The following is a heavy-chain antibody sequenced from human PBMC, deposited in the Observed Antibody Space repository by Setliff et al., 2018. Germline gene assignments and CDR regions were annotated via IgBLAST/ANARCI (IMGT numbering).Heavy chain of an antibody. D-gene: IGHD2-21*01. Sequence: ASVKVSCKTSGYPFIEHYVNWVRQAPGQGLEWMGWIRPNGGGTHYAQKFRCRVTMTRDTANSTVYMDLSSLTSDDTAIYYCARGGGSYRAGNSRPTYWFDPWGQGTLVTVSS. V-gene: IGHV1-2*02. CDR2: IRPNGGGT. CDR3: ARGGGSYRAGNSRPTYWFDP. J-gene: IGHJ5*02. CDR1: GYPFIEHY.